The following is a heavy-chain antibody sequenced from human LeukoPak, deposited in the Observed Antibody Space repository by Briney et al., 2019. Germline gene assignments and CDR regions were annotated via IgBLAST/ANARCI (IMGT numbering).Heavy chain of an antibody. CDR2: IYYSGNT. CDR1: GVSISSSNSY. D-gene: IGHD4-23*01. CDR3: ARYGGKGIDAFDI. Sequence: PSETLSLTCTVSGVSISSSNSYWGWIRQPPGKGLEWIGSIYYSGNTYYNASLKSQVSISIDTSKNQFSLRLTSVTAADTAVYYCARYGGKGIDAFDIWGQGTMVTVSS. V-gene: IGHV4-39*01. J-gene: IGHJ3*02.